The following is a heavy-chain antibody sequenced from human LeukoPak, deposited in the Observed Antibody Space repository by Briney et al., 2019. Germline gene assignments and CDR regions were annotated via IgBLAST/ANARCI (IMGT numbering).Heavy chain of an antibody. CDR3: ARDQSRRGGAFDY. D-gene: IGHD1-26*01. Sequence: GGSLRLSCAASGFTVSSNYMSWVRQAPGKGLEWVSVIYSGGSTYYADSVKGRFTISRDNAKNSLYLQMNSLRAEDTAVYYCARDQSRRGGAFDYWGQGTLVTVSS. J-gene: IGHJ4*02. CDR2: IYSGGST. V-gene: IGHV3-53*01. CDR1: GFTVSSNY.